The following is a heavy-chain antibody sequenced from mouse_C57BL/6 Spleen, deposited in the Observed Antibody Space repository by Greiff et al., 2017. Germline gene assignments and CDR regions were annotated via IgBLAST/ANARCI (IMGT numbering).Heavy chain of an antibody. J-gene: IGHJ2*01. CDR1: GYTFTEYP. CDR2: IYTDTGEP. CDR3: VTAYCSNYFGC. Sequence: VQLVESGPELKKPGETVKISCKASGYTFTEYPMHWVKQAPGEGFKWMGMIYTDTGEPTYAEEFKGRFVFSLETSASTASLQINNLKNEDTATYFCVTAYCSNYFGCWGQGTTLSVSS. V-gene: IGHV9-1*01. D-gene: IGHD1-1*01.